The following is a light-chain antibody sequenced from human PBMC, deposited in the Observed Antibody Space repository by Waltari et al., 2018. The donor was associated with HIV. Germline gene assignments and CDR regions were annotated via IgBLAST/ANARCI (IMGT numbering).Light chain of an antibody. CDR1: QSLLYTGNIKNY. CDR2: WES. J-gene: IGKJ1*01. V-gene: IGKV4-1*01. Sequence: DIVMTQSPDSLAVSLGEKATTNCKSSQSLLYTGNIKNYLVWSQQRPGQPPKLLIYWESARESGVPDRFSGSGSGTDFTLTISSLQADDVAVYYCHQYFSAPWTFGQGTKVEIK. CDR3: HQYFSAPWT.